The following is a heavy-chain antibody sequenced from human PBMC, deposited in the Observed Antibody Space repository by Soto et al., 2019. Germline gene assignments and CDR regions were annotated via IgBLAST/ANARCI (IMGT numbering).Heavy chain of an antibody. CDR3: AKDPVGYYYDSSGYP. Sequence: GGSLRLSCVGSGFIFSNNGMHWVRQAPGKGLEWVAVISYDGSNKYYADSVKGRFTISRDNSKNTLYLQMNSLRAEDTAVYYCAKDPVGYYYDSSGYPWGQGTLVTVSS. D-gene: IGHD3-22*01. CDR2: ISYDGSNK. J-gene: IGHJ5*02. V-gene: IGHV3-30*18. CDR1: GFIFSNNG.